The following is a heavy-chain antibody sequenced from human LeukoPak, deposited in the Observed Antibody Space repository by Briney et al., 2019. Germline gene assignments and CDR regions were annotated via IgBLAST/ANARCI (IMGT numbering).Heavy chain of an antibody. CDR2: ISGSGGST. Sequence: GGSLRLSCAASGFTFSSYAMSWVRQAPGKGLEWVSAISGSGGSTYYADSVKGRFTISRDNSKNTLYLQMNSLRAEDTAVYYCAARRVFPNYYYYMDVWGKGTTVTVSS. CDR1: GFTFSSYA. V-gene: IGHV3-23*01. CDR3: AARRVFPNYYYYMDV. J-gene: IGHJ6*03.